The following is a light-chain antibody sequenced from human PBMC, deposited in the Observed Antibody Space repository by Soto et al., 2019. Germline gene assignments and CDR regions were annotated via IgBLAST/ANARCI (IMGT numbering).Light chain of an antibody. J-gene: IGLJ3*02. CDR2: EDN. CDR3: CSYARSTSWV. Sequence: QYALIQPASVSASPGQSISISCTGTSSDVGNYNLVSWYQHHPGKAPRLIISEDNKRPSGISNRFSGAKSGNTASLTISGLQAEDEGDYYCCSYARSTSWVFGGGTKLTVL. CDR1: SSDVGNYNL. V-gene: IGLV2-23*01.